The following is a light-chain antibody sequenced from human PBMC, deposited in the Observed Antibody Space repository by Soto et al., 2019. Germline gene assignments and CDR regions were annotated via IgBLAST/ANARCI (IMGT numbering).Light chain of an antibody. V-gene: IGKV3-15*01. CDR2: GAS. CDR3: QHYNNWPA. Sequence: EIVMTQSPATLSVSPGERATLSCRASQSVSSTLAWYQQKPGQAPRLLIYGASTRANGIPARFSGSGSGTEFTLTISSLQSEDFAVYYCQHYNNWPAFGQGTKVEIK. CDR1: QSVSST. J-gene: IGKJ1*01.